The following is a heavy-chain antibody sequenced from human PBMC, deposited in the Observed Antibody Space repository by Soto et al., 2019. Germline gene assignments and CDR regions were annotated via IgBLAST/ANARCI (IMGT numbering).Heavy chain of an antibody. CDR3: ARDRRYGDYFAY. V-gene: IGHV4-31*03. CDR1: GGSISSGGYY. D-gene: IGHD4-17*01. CDR2: IYYSGST. Sequence: TLSLTCTVSGGSISSGGYYWSWIRQHPGKGLEWIGYIYYSGSTYYNPSLKSRVTISVDTSKNQFSLKLSSVTAADTAVYYCARDRRYGDYFAYWGQGTLVTVSS. J-gene: IGHJ4*02.